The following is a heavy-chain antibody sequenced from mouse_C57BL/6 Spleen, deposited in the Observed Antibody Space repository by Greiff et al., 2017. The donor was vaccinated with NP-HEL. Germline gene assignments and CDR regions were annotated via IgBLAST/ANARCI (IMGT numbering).Heavy chain of an antibody. V-gene: IGHV1-72*01. CDR3: ARSSGYPYYYAMDY. D-gene: IGHD3-2*02. Sequence: QVQLQQPGAELVKPGASVKLSCKASGYTFTSYWMHWVKQRPGRGLEWIGRIYPNSGGTKYNEKFKSKATLTVDKPSSTAYMQLSSLTSEDSAVYYCARSSGYPYYYAMDYWGQGTSVTVSS. CDR1: GYTFTSYW. CDR2: IYPNSGGT. J-gene: IGHJ4*01.